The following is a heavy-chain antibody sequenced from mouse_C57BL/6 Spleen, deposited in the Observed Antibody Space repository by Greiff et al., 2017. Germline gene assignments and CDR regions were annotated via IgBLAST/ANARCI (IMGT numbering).Heavy chain of an antibody. CDR2: IDPSDSYP. Sequence: QVQLQQPGAELVKPGASVKLSCKASGYTFTSYWMQWVKQRPGQGLEWIGEIDPSDSYPNYNQKFKGKATLTVDTSSSTAYMQLSSLTSEDSAVYYCARGGDDGYYGWFAYWGQGTLVTVSA. J-gene: IGHJ3*01. CDR1: GYTFTSYW. CDR3: ARGGDDGYYGWFAY. D-gene: IGHD2-3*01. V-gene: IGHV1-50*01.